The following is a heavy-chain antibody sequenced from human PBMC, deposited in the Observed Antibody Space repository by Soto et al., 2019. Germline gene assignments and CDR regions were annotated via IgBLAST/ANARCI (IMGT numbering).Heavy chain of an antibody. D-gene: IGHD6-13*01. Sequence: PSETLSLTCTVSAGSISRYYWSWIRQPPGKGLVWIGYIYYSGTTNYNPSLKRSITTAVDTSKTQIALTRSSLTAADMAVYYCAGGLQATGYSPSRYRGGFPGYFDYWGQGTLVTVSS. CDR1: AGSISRYY. CDR2: IYYSGTT. J-gene: IGHJ4*02. CDR3: AGGLQATGYSPSRYRGGFPGYFDY. V-gene: IGHV4-59*01.